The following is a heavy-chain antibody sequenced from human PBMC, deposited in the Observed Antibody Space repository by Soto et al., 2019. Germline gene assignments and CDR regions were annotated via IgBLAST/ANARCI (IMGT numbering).Heavy chain of an antibody. D-gene: IGHD3-9*01. J-gene: IGHJ4*02. Sequence: ASVKVSCKASGYTFTGYYMHWVRQAPGQGLEWMGWINPNSGGTNYAQKFQGWVTMTRDTSISTAYMELSRLSADDTAVYYCARGTPENILTGYYANWGQGTMVTVSS. CDR1: GYTFTGYY. V-gene: IGHV1-2*04. CDR3: ARGTPENILTGYYAN. CDR2: INPNSGGT.